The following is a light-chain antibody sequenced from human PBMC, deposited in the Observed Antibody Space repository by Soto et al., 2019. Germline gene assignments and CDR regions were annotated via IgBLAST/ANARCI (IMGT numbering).Light chain of an antibody. CDR2: DAS. CDR3: QQYKNWPPT. J-gene: IGKJ4*01. CDR1: QRISSS. Sequence: EIVMTQSPATLSVSPGERATLSCRASQRISSSLAWYQQKPDQSPRLLIYDASTRATGIPARFSGSGSGTDFTLTISSLQSEDFAVYYCQQYKNWPPTFGGGTKVEIK. V-gene: IGKV3-15*01.